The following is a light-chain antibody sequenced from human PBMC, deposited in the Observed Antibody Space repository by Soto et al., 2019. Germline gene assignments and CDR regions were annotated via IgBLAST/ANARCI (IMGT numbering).Light chain of an antibody. J-gene: IGLJ3*02. Sequence: QSAPVQPASVSGSPGQSITLSCTGTNSDVGLFSLVSWYQQFPGKAPELILYEVTKRPSGISHRFSGSKSANTASLTISGLQADDEDDYYCCSYAGSRTWVFGGGTKLTVL. CDR2: EVT. V-gene: IGLV2-23*02. CDR3: CSYAGSRTWV. CDR1: NSDVGLFSL.